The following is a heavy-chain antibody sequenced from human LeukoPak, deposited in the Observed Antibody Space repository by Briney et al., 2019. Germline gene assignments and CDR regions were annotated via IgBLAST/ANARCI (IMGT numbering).Heavy chain of an antibody. J-gene: IGHJ4*02. CDR2: INTYNGDT. CDR1: GYTFTTSG. Sequence: EASVKVSCKASGYTFTTSGITWVRQAPGQGIEWMGWINTYNGDTQYAQNLQGRVTMTTDTSTSTAYMELRSLRSDDTAVYYCAREHEYVVDYWGQGTLVTVSS. CDR3: AREHEYVVDY. D-gene: IGHD3-16*01. V-gene: IGHV1-18*01.